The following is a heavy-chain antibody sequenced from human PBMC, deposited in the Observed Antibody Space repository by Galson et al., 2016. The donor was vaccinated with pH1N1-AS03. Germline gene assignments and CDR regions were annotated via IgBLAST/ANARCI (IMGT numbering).Heavy chain of an antibody. Sequence: SLRLSCAASGFTFSSYSIHWVRQAPGKGLEYVSAISSDGDTYYTDSVKGRFTISRDKSKTTVYLQMGSLRPEDVAVYYCAREAEHYYYALDVWGQGTTVTVSS. CDR2: ISSDGDT. CDR1: GFTFSSYS. CDR3: AREAEHYYYALDV. V-gene: IGHV3-64*02. J-gene: IGHJ6*02.